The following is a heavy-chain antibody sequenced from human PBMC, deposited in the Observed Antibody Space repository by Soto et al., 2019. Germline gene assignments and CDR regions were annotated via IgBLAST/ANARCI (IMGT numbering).Heavy chain of an antibody. D-gene: IGHD6-6*01. CDR3: ASGPEYSSSSEVGYFDY. CDR2: ISAYNGNT. V-gene: IGHV1-18*01. CDR1: GYTFTSYG. Sequence: ASVKVSCKASGYTFTSYGISWVRQAPGQGLEWMGWISAYNGNTNYAQKLQGRVTMTTDTSTSTAYMELRSLRSDDTAVYYCASGPEYSSSSEVGYFDYWGQGTLVTVSS. J-gene: IGHJ4*02.